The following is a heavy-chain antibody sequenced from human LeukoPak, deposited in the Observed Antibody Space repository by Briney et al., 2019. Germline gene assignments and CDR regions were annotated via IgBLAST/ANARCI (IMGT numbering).Heavy chain of an antibody. Sequence: PSETLSLTCTVSGGSIGSYYWSWIRQPPGKGLEWIGYIYYSGSTNYNPSLKSRVTISVDTSKNQFSLKLSSVTAADTAVYYCARVWYYYDRTEGCNWFDPWGQGTLVTVSS. J-gene: IGHJ5*02. CDR3: ARVWYYYDRTEGCNWFDP. CDR2: IYYSGST. CDR1: GGSIGSYY. D-gene: IGHD3-22*01. V-gene: IGHV4-59*01.